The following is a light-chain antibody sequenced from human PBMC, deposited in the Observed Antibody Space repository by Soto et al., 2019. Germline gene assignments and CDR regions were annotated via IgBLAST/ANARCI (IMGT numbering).Light chain of an antibody. V-gene: IGKV3D-7*01. CDR3: QQEWLT. J-gene: IGKJ4*01. CDR2: GAS. Sequence: EIVMTQSPATLSLSPGEKATLSCRASQSVSSRYLSWYQQKPGQAPRLLIYGASTRATGTPARFSGSGSGTDFTLTISSLQPEDFAVYYCQQEWLTFGGGTKVEIK. CDR1: QSVSSRY.